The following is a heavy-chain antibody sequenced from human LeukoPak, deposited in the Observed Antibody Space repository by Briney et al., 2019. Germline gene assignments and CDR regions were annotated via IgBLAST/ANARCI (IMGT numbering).Heavy chain of an antibody. Sequence: GGSLRLSCAASGFTFSSYAMSWVRQAPGKGLEWVSAISSSGSTINYADSVKGRFTISRDNDKNSLYLQMNSLRAEDTAVYYCARGTYDLLTGYYTSLYFDYWGQGTLVTVSS. CDR1: GFTFSSYA. CDR2: ISSSGSTI. CDR3: ARGTYDLLTGYYTSLYFDY. J-gene: IGHJ4*02. D-gene: IGHD3-9*01. V-gene: IGHV3-21*04.